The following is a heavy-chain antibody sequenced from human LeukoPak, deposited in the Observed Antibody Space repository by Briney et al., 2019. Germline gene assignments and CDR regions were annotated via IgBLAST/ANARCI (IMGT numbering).Heavy chain of an antibody. CDR1: GFTFSSYS. D-gene: IGHD3-22*01. V-gene: IGHV3-21*04. CDR3: AKDSDSSGLDAFDI. J-gene: IGHJ3*02. Sequence: PGGSLRLSCAASGFTFSSYSMNWVRQAPGKGLEWVSSISSSGSYIYYADSVKGRFTISRDNAKNSLYLQMNSLRAEDTALYYCAKDSDSSGLDAFDIWGQGTMVTVSS. CDR2: ISSSGSYI.